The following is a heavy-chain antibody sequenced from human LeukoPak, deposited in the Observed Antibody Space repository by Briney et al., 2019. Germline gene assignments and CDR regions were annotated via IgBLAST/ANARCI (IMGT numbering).Heavy chain of an antibody. D-gene: IGHD3-22*01. CDR3: ARHTYDSSGYYYLIDY. Sequence: XCKGXGYSFTSYWIGWVRQMPGKGLEWMGIIYPGDSDTRYSPSFQGQVNISADKSISTAYLQWSSLKASDTAMYYCARHTYDSSGYYYLIDYWGQGTLVTVSS. CDR2: IYPGDSDT. CDR1: GYSFTSYW. V-gene: IGHV5-51*01. J-gene: IGHJ4*02.